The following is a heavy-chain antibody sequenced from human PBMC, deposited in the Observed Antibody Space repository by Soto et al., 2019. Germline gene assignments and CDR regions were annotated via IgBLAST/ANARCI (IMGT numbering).Heavy chain of an antibody. D-gene: IGHD3-3*01. V-gene: IGHV3-9*01. J-gene: IGHJ4*02. CDR1: GFIFDDFA. CDR3: TKVGGLYDFWSGPLHFDL. Sequence: DAQLVESGGGFVQSGRSLRLSCAGSGFIFDDFAIHWVRQAPGKGLEWVSGISWNSDSIGYADSVKGRFTISRDNAKNSLSLQMNSLRPEHTALYYCTKVGGLYDFWSGPLHFDLWGQGTLVTVSS. CDR2: ISWNSDSI.